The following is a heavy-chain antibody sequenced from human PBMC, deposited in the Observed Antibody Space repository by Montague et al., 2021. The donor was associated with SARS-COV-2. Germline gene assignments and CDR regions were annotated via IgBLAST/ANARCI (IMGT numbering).Heavy chain of an antibody. D-gene: IGHD2-2*01. CDR1: GFTFDDYA. J-gene: IGHJ6*02. Sequence: RLSWSASGFTFDDYAMHWVRQAPGKGLEWVSGISWNSGSIGYADSVKGRFTISRDNAKNSLYLQMNSLRAEDTALYYCAKDRALLPYSLHCSSTSCYESAGYYYYGMDVWGQGTTVTVSS. CDR3: AKDRALLPYSLHCSSTSCYESAGYYYYGMDV. CDR2: ISWNSGSI. V-gene: IGHV3-9*01.